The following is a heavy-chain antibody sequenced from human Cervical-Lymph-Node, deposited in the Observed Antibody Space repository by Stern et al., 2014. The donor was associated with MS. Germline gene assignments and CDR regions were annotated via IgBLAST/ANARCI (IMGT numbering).Heavy chain of an antibody. CDR2: IYHSGST. J-gene: IGHJ5*02. CDR1: GYSISSGYY. CDR3: ARVMTTVVTPGIFDP. D-gene: IGHD4-23*01. Sequence: QVQLQESGPGLVKPSETLSLTCTVSGYSISSGYYWGWIRQPPGKGLEWIGSIYHSGSTYYNPSLKSRVTISVDTSTNKFSLKLSSVTAADTAVYYCARVMTTVVTPGIFDPWGQGTLVTVSS. V-gene: IGHV4-38-2*02.